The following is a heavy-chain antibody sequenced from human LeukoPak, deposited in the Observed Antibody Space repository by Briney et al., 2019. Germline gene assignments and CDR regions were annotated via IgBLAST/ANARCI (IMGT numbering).Heavy chain of an antibody. V-gene: IGHV3-48*01. D-gene: IGHD1-26*01. CDR2: ISSSSSTI. CDR1: GFTFSSYS. J-gene: IGHJ4*02. Sequence: GGSLRLSCAASGFTFSSYSMNWVRQAPGKGLEWVSYISSSSSTIYYADSVKGRFTISRDNAENSLYLQMNSLRAEDTAMYYCARADRDWGWELLVDYWGQGTLVTVSS. CDR3: ARADRDWGWELLVDY.